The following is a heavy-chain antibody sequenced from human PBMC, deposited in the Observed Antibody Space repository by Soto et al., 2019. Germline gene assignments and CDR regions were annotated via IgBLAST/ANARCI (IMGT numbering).Heavy chain of an antibody. V-gene: IGHV4-59*11. Sequence: SETLSLTCTVSGGSIFSHLWSWIRQPPGKGLEWIGYVSHSGSTTHNPSLKSRVTISLDTSQNQVSLQLRSVTAADTAVYYCAREGPLSGDAFDIWGRGAKVTVSS. CDR2: VSHSGST. CDR3: AREGPLSGDAFDI. J-gene: IGHJ3*02. CDR1: GGSIFSHL. D-gene: IGHD3-16*01.